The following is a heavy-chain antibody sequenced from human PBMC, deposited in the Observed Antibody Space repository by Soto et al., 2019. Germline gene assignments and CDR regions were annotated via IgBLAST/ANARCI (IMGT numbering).Heavy chain of an antibody. J-gene: IGHJ5*02. Sequence: PGGSLRLPCAASGCTGSSYAMSWVRQAPGKGLEWVSAISGSGDSTYYADSVKGRFTISRDNSKNTLYLQMNSLRAEDTAVYYWAKADNSNWSYNWFDPWGQGTLVTVSS. CDR1: GCTGSSYA. CDR2: ISGSGDST. D-gene: IGHD6-13*01. V-gene: IGHV3-23*01. CDR3: AKADNSNWSYNWFDP.